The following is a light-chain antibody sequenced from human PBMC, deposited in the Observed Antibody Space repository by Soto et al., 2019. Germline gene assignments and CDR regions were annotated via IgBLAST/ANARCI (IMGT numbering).Light chain of an antibody. CDR2: GNT. V-gene: IGLV1-40*01. J-gene: IGLJ1*01. CDR3: PSYGGTLRPSV. CDR1: GSTYD. Sequence: QSVLTQPPSVSGAPGQTVTISCTGSGSTYDVHWYQQLPGKAPKLLIWGNTMRPSGVPDRFSGSKSGTSASLAITGLQAEDEADYYCPSYGGTLRPSVFGTGTKLTVL.